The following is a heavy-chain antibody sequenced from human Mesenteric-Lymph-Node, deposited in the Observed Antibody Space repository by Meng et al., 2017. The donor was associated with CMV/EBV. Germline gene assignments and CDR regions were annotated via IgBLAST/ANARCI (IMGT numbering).Heavy chain of an antibody. Sequence: GGSLRLSCAASGFTFTSSSMNWVRQAPGKGLEWVSSFTPDHTTYADSVRGRFTISRDNAKNSLYLQMNSLRAEDTAVYYCAATDVDMMTTGRYYFDYWGQGKLVTVSS. D-gene: IGHD5-12*01. CDR1: GFTFTSSS. J-gene: IGHJ4*02. V-gene: IGHV3-69-1*01. CDR3: AATDVDMMTTGRYYFDY. CDR2: FTPDHTT.